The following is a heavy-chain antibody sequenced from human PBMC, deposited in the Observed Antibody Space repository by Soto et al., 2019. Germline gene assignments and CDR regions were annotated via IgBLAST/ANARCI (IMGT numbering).Heavy chain of an antibody. CDR2: IKPNSGGT. J-gene: IGHJ5*02. Sequence: QVQLVQSGAEVKKPGASVKVSCKASGYTFIDYYFHWVRQAPGHGLEWMGWIKPNSGGTNYAQQFQGRVTITRDTSINTAYMELSSLRSDDTAVYYCAREGGIGGFGTWGQGTLVTVSS. D-gene: IGHD3-16*01. CDR1: GYTFIDYY. CDR3: AREGGIGGFGT. V-gene: IGHV1-2*02.